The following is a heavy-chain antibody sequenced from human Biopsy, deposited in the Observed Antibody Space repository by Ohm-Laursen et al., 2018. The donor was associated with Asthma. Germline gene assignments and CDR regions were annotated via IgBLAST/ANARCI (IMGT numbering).Heavy chain of an antibody. V-gene: IGHV3-30*04. J-gene: IGHJ4*02. D-gene: IGHD6-19*01. CDR3: AKEGVAGTHIED. Sequence: SLRLSCSASRFTYEMHWVRQAPGKGLEWVAVISYDGSSIYYADSVKGRLTISRDNSKNTLSLQMNSLTAEDTAVYYCAKEGVAGTHIEDWGQGTLVTVSS. CDR1: RFTYE. CDR2: ISYDGSSI.